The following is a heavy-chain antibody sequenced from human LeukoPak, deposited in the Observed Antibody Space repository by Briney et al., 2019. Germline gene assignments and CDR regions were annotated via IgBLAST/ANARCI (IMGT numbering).Heavy chain of an antibody. CDR1: GGTFSSYA. CDR3: ASSDFPTTRYFDY. Sequence: SVKVSCKASGGTFSSYAISWVRQAPGQGLEWMGRIIPILGIANCAQKFQGRVTITADKSTSTAYMELSSLRSEDTAVYYCASSDFPTTRYFDYWGQGTLVTVSS. V-gene: IGHV1-69*04. J-gene: IGHJ4*02. D-gene: IGHD3-3*01. CDR2: IIPILGIA.